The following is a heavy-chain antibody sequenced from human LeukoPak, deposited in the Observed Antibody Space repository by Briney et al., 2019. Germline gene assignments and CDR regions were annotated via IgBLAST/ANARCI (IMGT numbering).Heavy chain of an antibody. D-gene: IGHD2-15*01. CDR1: GFTFNSYA. CDR3: GKTTVGYSSGRYPGWPVDY. J-gene: IGHJ4*02. CDR2: IFGSGGSP. Sequence: GGSLRLSCAASGFTFNSYAMYRVRQAPGKGLEWISGIFGSGGSPHYADSVKGRFTISGDNFQNTVYLQLGSLRVEDTAVYYCGKTTVGYSSGRYPGWPVDYWGQGALVTVSS. V-gene: IGHV3-23*01.